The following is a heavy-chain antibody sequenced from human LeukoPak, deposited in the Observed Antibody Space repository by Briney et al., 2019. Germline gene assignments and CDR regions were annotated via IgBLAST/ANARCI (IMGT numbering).Heavy chain of an antibody. D-gene: IGHD6-19*01. J-gene: IGHJ4*02. V-gene: IGHV1-8*01. CDR1: GYNFNNHD. CDR3: AKSSGDYFFDY. Sequence: WASVKVSCKASGYNFNNHDINWVRQATGQGLEWLGRMNPNSGNAGYAQKLQGRVTMTWDSSTNTAYLEVTALRSDDTAVYYCAKSSGDYFFDYWGQGTLVTVSS. CDR2: MNPNSGNA.